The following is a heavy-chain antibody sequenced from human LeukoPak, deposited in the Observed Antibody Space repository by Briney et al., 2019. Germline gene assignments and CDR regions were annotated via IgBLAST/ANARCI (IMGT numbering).Heavy chain of an antibody. CDR2: ISAYNGNT. CDR3: ARAPYYYDSSGYSYFDL. D-gene: IGHD3-22*01. Sequence: ASVKVSCKASGYTFTSYGISWVRQAPGQGLEWMGWISAYNGNTNYAQKLQGRVTMTTDTSTSTAYMELRSLRSDDTAVYYCARAPYYYDSSGYSYFDLWGRGTLVTVSS. CDR1: GYTFTSYG. V-gene: IGHV1-18*01. J-gene: IGHJ2*01.